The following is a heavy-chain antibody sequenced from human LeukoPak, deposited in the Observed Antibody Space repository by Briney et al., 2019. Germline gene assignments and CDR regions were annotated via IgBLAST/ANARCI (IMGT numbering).Heavy chain of an antibody. J-gene: IGHJ4*02. Sequence: PGGSLRLSCAASGFTFSIYGMSWVRQAPGKGLEWVSGISGSGDSTYYADSVKGRFAISRDNSKNTLYLQMNSLRAEDTAVYYCARRSGIAVAGAFDYWGQGTLVTVSS. CDR2: ISGSGDST. D-gene: IGHD6-19*01. CDR1: GFTFSIYG. CDR3: ARRSGIAVAGAFDY. V-gene: IGHV3-23*01.